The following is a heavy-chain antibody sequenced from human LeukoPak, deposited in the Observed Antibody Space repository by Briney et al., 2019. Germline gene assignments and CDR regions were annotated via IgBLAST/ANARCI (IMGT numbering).Heavy chain of an antibody. V-gene: IGHV1-2*02. CDR2: INPNSGGT. CDR1: GYTFTGYY. Sequence: GASVKVSCKASGYTFTGYYMHWVRQAPGQGLEWMGWINPNSGGTNYAQKFRGRVTMSRDTSFSTAYMELSRLRYDDTAVYYCARVGYSGYDFGCFDPWGQGTLVTVSS. D-gene: IGHD5-12*01. CDR3: ARVGYSGYDFGCFDP. J-gene: IGHJ5*02.